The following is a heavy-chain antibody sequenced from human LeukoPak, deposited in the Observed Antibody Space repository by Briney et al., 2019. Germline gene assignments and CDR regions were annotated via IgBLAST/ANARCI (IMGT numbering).Heavy chain of an antibody. CDR1: GFTFSSYN. CDR2: ITSSSSYI. V-gene: IGHV3-21*01. J-gene: IGHJ6*03. Sequence: GGCLRLSCAASGFTFSSYNMNWVRPAPGKGREWVSSITSSSSYIYYADSVKGRFTISRDNGKNSLYLQINSLRAEDTAVDYCARDPYSGGYGDYYYYYMDVWGKGTTVTISS. D-gene: IGHD1-26*01. CDR3: ARDPYSGGYGDYYYYYMDV.